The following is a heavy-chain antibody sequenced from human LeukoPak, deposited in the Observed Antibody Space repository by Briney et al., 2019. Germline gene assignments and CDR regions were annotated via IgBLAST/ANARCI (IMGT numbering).Heavy chain of an antibody. CDR3: ASGSYSYYFDY. CDR1: GGSSSSYY. Sequence: SETLSLTCTVSGGSSSSYYWSWIRQPPGRGLEWIGYTYYSGSTNYNPSLKSRVTISVDTSTNQFSLKLSSVTAADTAVYYCASGSYSYYFDYWGQGTLVTVSS. CDR2: TYYSGST. V-gene: IGHV4-59*01. D-gene: IGHD1-26*01. J-gene: IGHJ4*02.